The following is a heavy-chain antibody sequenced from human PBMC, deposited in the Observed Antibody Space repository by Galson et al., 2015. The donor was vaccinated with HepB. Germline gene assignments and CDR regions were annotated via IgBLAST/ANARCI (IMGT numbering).Heavy chain of an antibody. CDR3: ARDLGVVGRDY. Sequence: SVTVSCKASGGTFSSYAISWVRQAPGQGLEWMGGTIPIFGTANYAQKFQGRVTITADESTSTAYMELSSLRSEDTAVYYCARDLGVVGRDYWGQGTLVTVSS. J-gene: IGHJ4*02. CDR1: GGTFSSYA. V-gene: IGHV1-69*13. CDR2: TIPIFGTA. D-gene: IGHD2-15*01.